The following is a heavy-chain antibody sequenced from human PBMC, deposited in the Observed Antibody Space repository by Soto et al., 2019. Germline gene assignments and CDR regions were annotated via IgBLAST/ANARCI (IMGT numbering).Heavy chain of an antibody. J-gene: IGHJ5*02. CDR1: GGTFSSSA. V-gene: IGHV1-69*05. D-gene: IGHD2-2*01. CDR3: ARGPQIVVVPAAIYWFDP. Sequence: SVKISCKASGGTFSSSAISWVRQAPGQGLEWMGGIIPIFGTANYAQKFQGRVTITRDTSASTAYMELSSLRSEDTAVYYCARGPQIVVVPAAIYWFDPWGQGTLVTVSS. CDR2: IIPIFGTA.